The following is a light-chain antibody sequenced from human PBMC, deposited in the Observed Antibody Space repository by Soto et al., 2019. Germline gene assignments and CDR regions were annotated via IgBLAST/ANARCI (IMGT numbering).Light chain of an antibody. J-gene: IGKJ1*01. CDR1: QSVSSQ. CDR3: AQRIWPGT. CDR2: DAS. V-gene: IGKV3-11*01. Sequence: EIVLTQSPATLSLSPGERATLSCRASQSVSSQLAWYQHKPGQAPRLLIYDASNRATGIPDRFSGSGSGMDLTLTISSLEPEDFAVYYWAQRIWPGTVGQGTKVDIK.